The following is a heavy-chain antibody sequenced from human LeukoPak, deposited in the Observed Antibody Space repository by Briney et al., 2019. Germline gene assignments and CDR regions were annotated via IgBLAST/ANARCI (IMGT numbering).Heavy chain of an antibody. Sequence: SETLSLTCTVSGGSISSYYWSWIRQPPGKGLEWIGYIYYSGSTNYNPSLKSRVTISVDTSKNQFSLKLSSVTAADTAVYYCAREVRGGGYDFYYYYYYGMDVWGQGTTVTVSS. CDR3: AREVRGGGYDFYYYYYYGMDV. CDR2: IYYSGST. CDR1: GGSISSYY. V-gene: IGHV4-59*01. J-gene: IGHJ6*02. D-gene: IGHD5-12*01.